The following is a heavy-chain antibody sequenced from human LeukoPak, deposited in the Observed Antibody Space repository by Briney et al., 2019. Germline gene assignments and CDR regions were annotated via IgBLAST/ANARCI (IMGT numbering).Heavy chain of an antibody. V-gene: IGHV4-34*01. CDR3: ARGAYGSGSPPSRSFDY. Sequence: SETLSLTCAVYGGSFSGYYWSWIRQPPGKGLEWIGEINHSGSTNYNPSLKSRVTISVDTSKNQFSLKLSSVTAADTAVYYCARGAYGSGSPPSRSFDYWGQGTLVTVSS. CDR1: GGSFSGYY. J-gene: IGHJ4*02. CDR2: INHSGST. D-gene: IGHD3-10*01.